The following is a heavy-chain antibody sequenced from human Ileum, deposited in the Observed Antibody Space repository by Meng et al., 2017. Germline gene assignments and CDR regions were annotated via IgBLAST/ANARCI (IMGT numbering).Heavy chain of an antibody. D-gene: IGHD6-13*01. CDR1: GFSFSDSS. J-gene: IGHJ4*02. CDR3: TRLYSAG. CDR2: IRSKANNYAT. Sequence: VEPGGGLVQPGGSLNLSCAASGFSFSDSSMHWVRQASGKGLEWVGHIRSKANNYATAYAASVKGRFTISRDESKNTAYLQMSSLKTEDTAVYYCTRLYSAGWGQGTLVTVSS. V-gene: IGHV3-73*02.